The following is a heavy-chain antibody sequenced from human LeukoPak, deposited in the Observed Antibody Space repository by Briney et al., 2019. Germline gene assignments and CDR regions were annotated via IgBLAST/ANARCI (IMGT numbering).Heavy chain of an antibody. CDR3: AKLTMIVVVTGDAFDI. D-gene: IGHD3-22*01. J-gene: IGHJ3*02. CDR2: ISGSGGST. V-gene: IGHV3-23*01. Sequence: PGGSLRLSCAASGFTFSSYAMSWVRQAPGKGLEWVSAISGSGGSTYYADSVKGRFTISRDNSKNTLYLQMNSLRAEDTAVYYCAKLTMIVVVTGDAFDIWGQGTMVTVSS. CDR1: GFTFSSYA.